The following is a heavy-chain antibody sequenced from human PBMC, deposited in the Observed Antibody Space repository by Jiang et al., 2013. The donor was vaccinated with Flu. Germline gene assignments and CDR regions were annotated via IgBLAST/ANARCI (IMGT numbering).Heavy chain of an antibody. CDR2: IWYDGSNK. D-gene: IGHD6-6*01. CDR3: ARDRRGGIAARRAGVTTYYYGMDV. Sequence: VQLVESGGGVVQPGRSLRLSCAASGFTFSSYGMHWVRQAPGKGLEWVAVIWYDGSNKYYADSVKGRFTISRDNSKNTLYLQMNSLRAEDTAVYYCARDRRGGIAARRAGVTTYYYGMDVWGPRDHGHRLL. CDR1: GFTFSSYG. J-gene: IGHJ6*02. V-gene: IGHV3-33*08.